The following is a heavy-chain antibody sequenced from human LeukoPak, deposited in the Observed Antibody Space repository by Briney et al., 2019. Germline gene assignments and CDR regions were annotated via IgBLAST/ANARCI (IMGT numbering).Heavy chain of an antibody. CDR1: GFTFSDSY. D-gene: IGHD1-26*01. CDR3: ATISGTPGVVA. J-gene: IGHJ5*02. Sequence: GGSLRLSCAASGFTFSDSYMSWIRQAPGKGLEWVSYISSSGSPIYYADSVKGRFTISRDNAKNSLYLQMNSLRAEDTAVYYCATISGTPGVVAWGQGTLVTVSS. CDR2: ISSSGSPI. V-gene: IGHV3-11*04.